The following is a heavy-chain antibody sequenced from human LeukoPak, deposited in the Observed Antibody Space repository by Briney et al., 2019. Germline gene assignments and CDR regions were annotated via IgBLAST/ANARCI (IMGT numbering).Heavy chain of an antibody. J-gene: IGHJ6*02. CDR3: VKSSGTNDYGMDA. CDR1: GFTFNGCG. V-gene: IGHV3-30*18. CDR2: IIYDGSRQ. Sequence: PGGSLRLSCAASGFTFNGCGMHWVRQAPGKPLEWVAVIIYDGSRQYYTDSVKGRFTISRDNSKNTLFLQMNSLRAEDTAVYYCVKSSGTNDYGMDAWGQGTTVTVPS. D-gene: IGHD3-10*01.